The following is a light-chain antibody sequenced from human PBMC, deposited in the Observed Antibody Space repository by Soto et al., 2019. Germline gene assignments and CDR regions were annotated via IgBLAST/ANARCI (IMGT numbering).Light chain of an antibody. Sequence: DIQMTQSPSSLSASVGDRVTITCRASQNIYTELNWYQYKPGKAPKLLIYDASSLQSGVPSRFSGSGSGSDFTLNINTLQPEDYATYYCQQSYSLLWTFGQGTKVEI. CDR2: DAS. CDR1: QNIYTE. V-gene: IGKV1-39*01. CDR3: QQSYSLLWT. J-gene: IGKJ1*01.